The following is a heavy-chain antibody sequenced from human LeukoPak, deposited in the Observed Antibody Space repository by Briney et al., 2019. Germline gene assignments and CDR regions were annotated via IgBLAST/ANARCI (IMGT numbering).Heavy chain of an antibody. CDR1: GFTFSDHY. D-gene: IGHD3-16*02. Sequence: PGGSLRLSCAASGFTFSDHYMDWVRQAPGKGLEWVGRIRNKAMSYTTEYAASVKGRFTISRDDSKNSLYLQMNSLRAEDTAVYYCAGNYDYVWGSYRTPTGAFDIWGQGTMVTVSS. CDR2: IRNKAMSYTT. J-gene: IGHJ3*02. CDR3: AGNYDYVWGSYRTPTGAFDI. V-gene: IGHV3-72*01.